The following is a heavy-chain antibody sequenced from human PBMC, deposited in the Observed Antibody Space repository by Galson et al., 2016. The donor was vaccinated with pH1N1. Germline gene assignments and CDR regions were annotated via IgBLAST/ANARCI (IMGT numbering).Heavy chain of an antibody. J-gene: IGHJ4*02. CDR3: ARDSEYSGHEGFH. Sequence: SLRLSCAASGFTFTSYAMHWVRQAPGKGLEWVAVILYDGTNEYYADSVKGRFTISRDKTQSKVYLQMNSPRTEDTAVYYCARDSEYSGHEGFHWAQGTLVIVSS. CDR1: GFTFTSYA. D-gene: IGHD5-12*01. CDR2: ILYDGTNE. V-gene: IGHV3-30*04.